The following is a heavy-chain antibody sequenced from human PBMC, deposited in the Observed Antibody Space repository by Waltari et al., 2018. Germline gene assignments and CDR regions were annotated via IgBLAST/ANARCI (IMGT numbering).Heavy chain of an antibody. Sequence: QVQLQQWGAGLLKPSETLSLTCAVYGGSFSGYYWSWIRQPPGKGLEWIGEINHSGSTNYNPSLKSRGTISVDTSKNQVSLKLSSVTAADTAVYYRAKGLSVVVPAAQVPPYYYYYMDVWGKGTTVTISS. V-gene: IGHV4-34*01. D-gene: IGHD2-2*01. CDR1: GGSFSGYY. J-gene: IGHJ6*03. CDR3: AKGLSVVVPAAQVPPYYYYYMDV. CDR2: INHSGST.